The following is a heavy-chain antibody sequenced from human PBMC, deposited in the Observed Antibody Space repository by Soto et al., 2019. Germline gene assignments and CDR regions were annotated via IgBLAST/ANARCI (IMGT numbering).Heavy chain of an antibody. D-gene: IGHD6-19*01. Sequence: QVQLVQSGAEVKKPGASVKVSCKASGYTFTSYGISWVRQAPGQGLEWMGWISAYNGNTNYAQRLQGRVTMTTDTTTSRAYMEQRSLRSDDAAVYYCARVDSSGWYRRGYYYYGMDVWGQGTTVTVSS. CDR3: ARVDSSGWYRRGYYYYGMDV. CDR1: GYTFTSYG. CDR2: ISAYNGNT. V-gene: IGHV1-18*01. J-gene: IGHJ6*02.